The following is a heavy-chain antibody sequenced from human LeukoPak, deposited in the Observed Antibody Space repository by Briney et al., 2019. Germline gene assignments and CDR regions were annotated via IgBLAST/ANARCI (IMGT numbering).Heavy chain of an antibody. CDR2: ISSSGTTA. D-gene: IGHD1/OR15-1a*01. J-gene: IGHJ4*02. CDR1: GFTFSGYS. Sequence: GGSLRLSCAASGFTFSGYSMNWVRQAPGKGLEWVSHISSSGTTASHADSVKGRFTISRDNAKNSLYLQVNSLRDEDTAVYYCARDTGNTNYFDYWGQGTLATVSS. V-gene: IGHV3-48*02. CDR3: ARDTGNTNYFDY.